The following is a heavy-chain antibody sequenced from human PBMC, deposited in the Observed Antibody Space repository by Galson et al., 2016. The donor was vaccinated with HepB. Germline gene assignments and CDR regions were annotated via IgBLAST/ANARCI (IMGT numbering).Heavy chain of an antibody. D-gene: IGHD5-24*01. Sequence: SVKVSCKASGDTFNFYAISWVRQAPGRGLEWMGGIIPIFGTSNYAHKVKGRVTITADDSTSTAYMELSSLRSEDTAVYYCARTRRPTISRRISYFYYVMDVWGQGTTVTVSS. J-gene: IGHJ6*02. CDR3: ARTRRPTISRRISYFYYVMDV. V-gene: IGHV1-69*13. CDR2: IIPIFGTS. CDR1: GDTFNFYA.